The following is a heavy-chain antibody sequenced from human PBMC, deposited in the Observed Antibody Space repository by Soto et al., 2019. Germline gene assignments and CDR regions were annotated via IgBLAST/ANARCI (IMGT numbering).Heavy chain of an antibody. J-gene: IGHJ4*02. CDR1: GFTFSSSW. CDR2: IKQDGSEK. Sequence: GGSLRLSCAASGFTFSSSWMSWVRQAPGKGLEWVANIKQDGSEKYYVDSVKGRLTNSRDNAKNSRYLQMNSLRAEDTAVYYCASRPYSGYVHWGQGTLVTVSS. CDR3: ASRPYSGYVH. D-gene: IGHD5-12*01. V-gene: IGHV3-7*02.